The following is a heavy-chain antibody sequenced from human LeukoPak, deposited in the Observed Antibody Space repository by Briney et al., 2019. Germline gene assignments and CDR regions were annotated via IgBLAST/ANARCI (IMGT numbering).Heavy chain of an antibody. D-gene: IGHD3-22*01. J-gene: IGHJ4*02. CDR3: AKGFSSGYFQFDY. Sequence: GGSLRLSCAASGFTFSSYGMHWVRQAPGKGLEWVAVISYDGSNKYCADSVKGRFTISRDNSKNTLYLQMNSLRAEDTAVYYCAKGFSSGYFQFDYWGQGTLVTVSS. CDR2: ISYDGSNK. V-gene: IGHV3-30*18. CDR1: GFTFSSYG.